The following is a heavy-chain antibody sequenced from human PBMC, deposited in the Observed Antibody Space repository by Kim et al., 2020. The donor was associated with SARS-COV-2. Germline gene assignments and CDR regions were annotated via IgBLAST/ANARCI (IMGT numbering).Heavy chain of an antibody. D-gene: IGHD5-12*01. J-gene: IGHJ4*02. Sequence: GGSLRLSCAASGFTFSSYGMHWVRQAPGKGLEWVAVISYDGSNKYYADSVKGRFTISRDNSKNTLYLQMNSLRAEDTAVYYCAKDRGGGYASFDYWGQGTLVTVSS. CDR1: GFTFSSYG. CDR3: AKDRGGGYASFDY. CDR2: ISYDGSNK. V-gene: IGHV3-30*18.